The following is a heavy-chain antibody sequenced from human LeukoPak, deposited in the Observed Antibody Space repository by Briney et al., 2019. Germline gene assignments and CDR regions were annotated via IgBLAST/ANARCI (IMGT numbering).Heavy chain of an antibody. CDR2: ISYDGSNK. D-gene: IGHD6-13*01. CDR1: GFTFSSYA. V-gene: IGHV3-30*04. J-gene: IGHJ4*02. CDR3: ARDRQAAGIFDDY. Sequence: GRSLRLSCAACGFTFSSYAMHWVRQAPGKGLEWVAVISYDGSNKYYADSVKGRFTISRDNSKNTLYLQMNSLRAEDTAVYYCARDRQAAGIFDDYWGQGTLVTVSS.